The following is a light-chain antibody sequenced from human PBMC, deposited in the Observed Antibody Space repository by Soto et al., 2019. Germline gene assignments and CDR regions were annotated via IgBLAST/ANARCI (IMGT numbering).Light chain of an antibody. CDR1: QSVSSN. Sequence: EIVMTQSPPTLSVSPGERATLSCRASQSVSSNLVWDQQKPGQAPRVLIYGASTRATGIPARFSGSGSGTELNLTISSLPSEDFAVYYCQKHNHLPRTFGQGTKVEIK. V-gene: IGKV3-15*01. CDR3: QKHNHLPRT. CDR2: GAS. J-gene: IGKJ1*01.